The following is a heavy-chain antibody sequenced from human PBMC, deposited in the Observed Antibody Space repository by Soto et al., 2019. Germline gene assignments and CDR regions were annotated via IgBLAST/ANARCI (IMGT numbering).Heavy chain of an antibody. J-gene: IGHJ3*02. CDR3: ARDDCSGGSCYPPTGAFDI. CDR2: INAGNGNT. CDR1: GYTFTSYA. D-gene: IGHD2-15*01. V-gene: IGHV1-3*01. Sequence: VASVKVSCKASGYTFTSYAMHWVRQAPGQRLEWMGWINAGNGNTKYSQKFQGRVTITRDTSASTAYMELSSLRSEDTAVYYCARDDCSGGSCYPPTGAFDIWGQGTMVTVSS.